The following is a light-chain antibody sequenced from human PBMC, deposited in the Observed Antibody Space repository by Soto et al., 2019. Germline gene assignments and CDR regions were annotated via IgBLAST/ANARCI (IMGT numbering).Light chain of an antibody. Sequence: DIKMTQSPSSLSASVGERLTTPSRASKGFSNYLAWYQQIPGKVPKLLISAASTLQSGVPSRFSGSGSGTDFTLTISSLQPEDVATYYCQKYTNVPAFGGGTKVEIK. CDR1: KGFSNY. J-gene: IGKJ4*01. CDR3: QKYTNVPA. CDR2: AAS. V-gene: IGKV1-27*01.